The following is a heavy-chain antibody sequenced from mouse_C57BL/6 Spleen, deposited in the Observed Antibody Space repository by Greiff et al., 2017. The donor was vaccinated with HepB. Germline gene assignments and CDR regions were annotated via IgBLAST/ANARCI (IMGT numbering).Heavy chain of an antibody. CDR1: GYTFTSYW. D-gene: IGHD1-1*01. CDR2: IDPSDSYT. V-gene: IGHV1-50*01. Sequence: VQLQQPGAELVKPGASVKLSCKASGYTFTSYWMQWVKQRPGQGLEWIGEIDPSDSYTNYNQKFKGKATLTVYTSSSTAYMPLSSLTSEDSAVYYCARSKGLRYGSPQYFDYWGQGTTLTVSS. J-gene: IGHJ2*01. CDR3: ARSKGLRYGSPQYFDY.